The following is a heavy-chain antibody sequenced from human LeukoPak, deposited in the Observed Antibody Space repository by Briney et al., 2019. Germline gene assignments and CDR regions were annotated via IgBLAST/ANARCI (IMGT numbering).Heavy chain of an antibody. CDR1: RYTFTSYV. CDR3: AVKRGRLERRPFNY. CDR2: ISAYNGNT. D-gene: IGHD1-1*01. Sequence: GASVKVSCKASRYTFTSYVISWVRQAPGQRLEWMGWISAYNGNTNYAQKLQGRVTMTTDTSTSTAYMELRSLRSDDTAVYYCAVKRGRLERRPFNYWGQGTLVTVSS. J-gene: IGHJ4*02. V-gene: IGHV1-18*01.